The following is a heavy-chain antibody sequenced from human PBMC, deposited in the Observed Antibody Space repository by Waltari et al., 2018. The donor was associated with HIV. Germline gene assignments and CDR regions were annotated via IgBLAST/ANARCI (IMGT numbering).Heavy chain of an antibody. J-gene: IGHJ6*02. D-gene: IGHD3-10*01. Sequence: QVQLVQSGAEVKKPGASVKVSCKAPGYTFPGYYMHCVRQAPRHGLEWMGRINPNSGGTNYAQKFQGRVTMTRDTSISTAYMGLSRLRSDDTAVYYCARGDQLWFGESYYYGMDVWGQGTTVTVSS. V-gene: IGHV1-2*06. CDR3: ARGDQLWFGESYYYGMDV. CDR2: INPNSGGT. CDR1: GYTFPGYY.